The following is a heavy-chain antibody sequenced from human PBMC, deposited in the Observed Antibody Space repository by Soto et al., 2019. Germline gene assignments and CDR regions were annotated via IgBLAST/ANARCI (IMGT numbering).Heavy chain of an antibody. CDR2: ISAYNGNT. CDR3: ARERISMVRGAPFY. J-gene: IGHJ4*02. D-gene: IGHD3-10*01. Sequence: ASVKVSCKASGGTFSSYAISWVRQVPGQGLEWMGWISAYNGNTNYAQKLQGRVTMTTDTSTSTAYMELSSLRYEDTAVYYCARERISMVRGAPFYWGQETLVTVSS. V-gene: IGHV1-18*01. CDR1: GGTFSSYA.